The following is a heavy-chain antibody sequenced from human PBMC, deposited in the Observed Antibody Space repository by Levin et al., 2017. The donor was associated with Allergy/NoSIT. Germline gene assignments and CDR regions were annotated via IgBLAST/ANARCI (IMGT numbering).Heavy chain of an antibody. Sequence: GGSLRLSCAASGFTFNNAWMSWVRQAPGKGLEWVGRIKSKTDGGTTDYAAPVKGRFTISRDDSKNTLYLQMNSLKTEDTAMYYCTTDDYYGRNGYFYPGFHNWGQGTLVTVSS. CDR3: TTDDYYGRNGYFYPGFHN. D-gene: IGHD3-22*01. J-gene: IGHJ4*02. CDR2: IKSKTDGGTT. CDR1: GFTFNNAW. V-gene: IGHV3-15*01.